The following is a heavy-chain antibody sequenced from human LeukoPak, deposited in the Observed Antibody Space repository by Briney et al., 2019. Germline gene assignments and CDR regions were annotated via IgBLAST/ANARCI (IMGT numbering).Heavy chain of an antibody. J-gene: IGHJ5*02. V-gene: IGHV4-39*07. D-gene: IGHD2-15*01. Sequence: PSETLSLTCTVSGGSISSSSYYWGWIRQPPGKGLEWIGSIYYSGSTYYNPSLKSRVTISVDTSKNQFSLKLSSVTAADTAVYYCARAHIRYCSGGSCYPDWFDPWGQGTLVTVSS. CDR3: ARAHIRYCSGGSCYPDWFDP. CDR2: IYYSGST. CDR1: GGSISSSSYY.